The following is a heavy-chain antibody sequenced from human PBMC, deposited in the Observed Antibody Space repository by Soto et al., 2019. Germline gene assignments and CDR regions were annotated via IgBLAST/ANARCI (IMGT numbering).Heavy chain of an antibody. Sequence: GGSLRLSCAASGFTFSSYAMSWVRQAPGKGLEWVSAISGSGGSTYYADSGKGRFTISRDNSKNTLYLQLNSLRAEDTAVYYCAKLARIAAAGTSAFDYWGQGTLVTVSS. V-gene: IGHV3-23*01. CDR2: ISGSGGST. CDR3: AKLARIAAAGTSAFDY. CDR1: GFTFSSYA. D-gene: IGHD6-13*01. J-gene: IGHJ4*02.